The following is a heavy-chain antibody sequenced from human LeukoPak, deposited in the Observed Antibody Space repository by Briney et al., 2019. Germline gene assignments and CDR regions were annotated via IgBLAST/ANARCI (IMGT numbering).Heavy chain of an antibody. J-gene: IGHJ3*02. V-gene: IGHV3-23*01. CDR2: ISGSGGST. CDR3: AKDAFKGGDDILTGYYNVNAFDI. D-gene: IGHD3-9*01. CDR1: GFTFSSYA. Sequence: PGGSLRLSCAASGFTFSSYAMSWVRQAPGKGLEWVSAISGSGGSTYYADSVKGRFTISRDNSKNTLYLQMNSLRAEDTAVYYCAKDAFKGGDDILTGYYNVNAFDIWGQGTMVTVSS.